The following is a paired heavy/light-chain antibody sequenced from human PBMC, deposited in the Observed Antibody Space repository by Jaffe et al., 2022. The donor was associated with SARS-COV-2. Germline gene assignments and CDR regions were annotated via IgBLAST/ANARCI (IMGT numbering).Heavy chain of an antibody. CDR2: IRSKANSYGT. CDR3: ARHSERAPQALDY. V-gene: IGHV3-73*01. CDR1: GFTFSGSA. Sequence: EVQLVESGGAVVQPGGSLKLSCAASGFTFSGSAMHWVRQASGKGLEWVGRIRSKANSYGTAYSASVKGRFTISRDDSKNMAFLQMNSLKTEDTAVYYCARHSERAPQALDYWGQGTLVTVFS. J-gene: IGHJ4*02.
Light chain of an antibody. CDR2: WAS. Sequence: DIVMTQSPDSLAVSLGERATINCKSSQNILYSSNNENYLVWYQQKPGQPPKLLIYWASTRESGVPDRFSGSGSGTDFTLTISSLQAEDVAVYYCQQYYSTPWTFGQGTKVEIK. J-gene: IGKJ1*01. V-gene: IGKV4-1*01. CDR1: QNILYSSNNENY. CDR3: QQYYSTPWT.